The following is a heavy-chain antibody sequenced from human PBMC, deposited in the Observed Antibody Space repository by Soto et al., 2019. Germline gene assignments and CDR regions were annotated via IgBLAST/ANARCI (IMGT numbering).Heavy chain of an antibody. D-gene: IGHD3-22*01. CDR2: IIPIFGTA. Sequence: QVQLVQSGAEVKKPGSSVKVSCKASGGTFSSYAISWVRQAPGQGLEWMGGIIPIFGTANYAQKFQGRVTITADKSTSTADMELSSLRSEDTAVYYCARGRAYYYDSSGYYSNPVGYFDYWGQGTLVTVSS. J-gene: IGHJ4*02. CDR3: ARGRAYYYDSSGYYSNPVGYFDY. CDR1: GGTFSSYA. V-gene: IGHV1-69*06.